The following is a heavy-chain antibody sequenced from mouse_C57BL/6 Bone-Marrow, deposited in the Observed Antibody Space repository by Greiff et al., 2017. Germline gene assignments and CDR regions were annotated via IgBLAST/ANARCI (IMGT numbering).Heavy chain of an antibody. CDR2: IYPGDGDT. CDR1: GYAFSSSW. Sequence: QVQLQQSGPELVKPGASVKISCKASGYAFSSSWMNWVKQRPGKGLEWIGRIYPGDGDTNYNGKFKGKATLTAYTSSSTSYMQLSRLTSEDSAVYFCARQAYGYLFDYWGQGTTLTVSS. CDR3: ARQAYGYLFDY. D-gene: IGHD2-14*01. V-gene: IGHV1-82*01. J-gene: IGHJ2*01.